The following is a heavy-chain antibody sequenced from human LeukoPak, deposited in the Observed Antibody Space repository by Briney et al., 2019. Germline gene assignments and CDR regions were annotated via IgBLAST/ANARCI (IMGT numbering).Heavy chain of an antibody. CDR1: GGSISSSSYY. Sequence: SETLSLTCTVSGGSISSSSYYWGWIRQPPGKGLEWIGSIYYSGSTYYNPSLKSRVTISVDTSKNQFSLKLSSVTAADTAVYYCARATLFTIFGAVRSYYGMDVWGQGTTVTVSS. J-gene: IGHJ6*02. CDR3: ARATLFTIFGAVRSYYGMDV. D-gene: IGHD3-3*01. CDR2: IYYSGST. V-gene: IGHV4-39*01.